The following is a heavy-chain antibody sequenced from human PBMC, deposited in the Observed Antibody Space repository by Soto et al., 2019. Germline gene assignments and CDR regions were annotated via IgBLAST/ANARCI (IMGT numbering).Heavy chain of an antibody. J-gene: IGHJ5*02. Sequence: PSETLSLTCTVSGGSITSGDYYWSWIRQPPGKGLEWIGYIYYSGSTYHNPSLKSRVTISVDTSKNQFSLKLSSVTAADTAVYYCSRRAPEGFDPWGQGTLVTVSS. CDR1: GGSITSGDYY. CDR2: IYYSGST. CDR3: SRRAPEGFDP. V-gene: IGHV4-30-4*01.